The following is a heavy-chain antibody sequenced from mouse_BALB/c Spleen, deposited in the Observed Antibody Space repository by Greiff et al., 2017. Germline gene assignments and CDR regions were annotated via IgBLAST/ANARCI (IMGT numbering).Heavy chain of an antibody. V-gene: IGHV14-3*02. Sequence: EVQVVESGAELVKPGASVKLSCTASGFNIKDTYMHWVKQRPEQGLEWIGRIDPANGNTKYDPKFQGKATITADTSSNTAYLQLSSLTSEDTAVYYCARRVFAYWGQGTLVTVSA. CDR3: ARRVFAY. CDR1: GFNIKDTY. J-gene: IGHJ3*01. CDR2: IDPANGNT.